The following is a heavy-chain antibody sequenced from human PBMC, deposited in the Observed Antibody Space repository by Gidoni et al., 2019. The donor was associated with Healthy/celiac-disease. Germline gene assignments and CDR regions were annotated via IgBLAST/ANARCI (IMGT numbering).Heavy chain of an antibody. J-gene: IGHJ6*02. CDR2: IYYSGST. CDR1: GASVSSGGYY. Sequence: QVQLQESGPGLVKPSQILSLTCTVSGASVSSGGYYVSWIRQHPGPGLEWIGYIYYSGSTYYNPSLKSRVTISVDTSKNQFSLKLSSVTAADTAVYYCARGAYYDFWSGYYGVDVWGQGTTVTVSS. V-gene: IGHV4-31*03. D-gene: IGHD3-3*01. CDR3: ARGAYYDFWSGYYGVDV.